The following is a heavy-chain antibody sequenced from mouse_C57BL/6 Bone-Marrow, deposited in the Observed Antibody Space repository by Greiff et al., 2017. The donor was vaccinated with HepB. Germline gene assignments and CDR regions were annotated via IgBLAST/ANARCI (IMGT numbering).Heavy chain of an antibody. CDR2: IWGVGST. D-gene: IGHD2-2*01. Sequence: VMLVESGPGLVAPSQSLSITCTVSGFSLTSYGVDWVRQSPGKGLEWLGVIWGVGSTNYNSALKSRLSISKDNSKSQVFLKMNSLQTDDTAMYYWASEGYDGAWFAYWGQGTLVTVSA. CDR3: ASEGYDGAWFAY. V-gene: IGHV2-6*01. CDR1: GFSLTSYG. J-gene: IGHJ3*01.